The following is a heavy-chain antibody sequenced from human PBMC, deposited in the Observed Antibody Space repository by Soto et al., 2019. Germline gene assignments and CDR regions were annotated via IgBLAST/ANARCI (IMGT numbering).Heavy chain of an antibody. CDR2: IYYSGST. D-gene: IGHD3-10*01. CDR3: ARHNYGSGSTYFDY. V-gene: IGHV4-59*08. CDR1: GGSISSYF. Sequence: PSETLSLTCPVSGGSISSYFWGWIRQPPGKGLEWIGYIYYSGSTNYNPSLKSRVTISVDTSKNQFSLKLNSMTAADTAVYYCARHNYGSGSTYFDYWGQGTLVTVSS. J-gene: IGHJ4*02.